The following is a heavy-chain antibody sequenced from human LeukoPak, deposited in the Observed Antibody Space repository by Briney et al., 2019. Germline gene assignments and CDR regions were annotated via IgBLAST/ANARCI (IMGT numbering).Heavy chain of an antibody. CDR3: AKENYAALFDY. CDR2: ISSSSSTI. V-gene: IGHV3-48*01. CDR1: GFTFSSYN. J-gene: IGHJ4*02. Sequence: GGSLRLSCAASGFTFSSYNMNWVRQAPGKGLECIAYISSSSSTIYYADSVKGRFTISRDNAKNSVFLQMNSLRAEDTAVYYCAKENYAALFDYWGQGTLVTVSS. D-gene: IGHD1-7*01.